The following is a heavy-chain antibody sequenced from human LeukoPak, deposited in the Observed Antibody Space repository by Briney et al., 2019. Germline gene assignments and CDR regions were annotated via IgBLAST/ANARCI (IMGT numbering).Heavy chain of an antibody. D-gene: IGHD6-13*01. Sequence: SGGSLRLSCAASGFTFSSYAMSWVRQAPGKGLEWVSAISGSGGSTYYADSVKGRFTISRDNSKNTLYLQMNSLRAEDTAVYYCAKDVSGIAAAGDFDYWGQGTLVTVSS. CDR2: ISGSGGST. CDR1: GFTFSSYA. CDR3: AKDVSGIAAAGDFDY. V-gene: IGHV3-23*01. J-gene: IGHJ4*02.